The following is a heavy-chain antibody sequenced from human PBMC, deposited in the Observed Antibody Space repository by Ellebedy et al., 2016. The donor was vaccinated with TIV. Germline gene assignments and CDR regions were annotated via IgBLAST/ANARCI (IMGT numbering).Heavy chain of an antibody. CDR1: GYTFTSYY. Sequence: AASVKVSCKASGYTFTSYYMHWVRQAPGQGLEWMGIINPSGCSTSYAQTLQGRVPITRATSASTAYMELSSLRSEDTSVYYCARGPILWFGELLDYWGQGTLVTISS. CDR3: ARGPILWFGELLDY. D-gene: IGHD3-10*01. CDR2: INPSGCST. V-gene: IGHV1-46*04. J-gene: IGHJ4*02.